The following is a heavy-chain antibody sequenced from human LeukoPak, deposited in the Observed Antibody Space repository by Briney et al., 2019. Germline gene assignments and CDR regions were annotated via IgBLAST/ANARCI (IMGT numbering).Heavy chain of an antibody. V-gene: IGHV1-18*01. Sequence: ASVKVSCKASGYTFTSYGISWVRQAPGQGLERMGWISACNGNTNYAQKLQGRVTMTTDTSTSTAYMELRSLRSDDTAVYYCARVLSVPLLPHCSSTSCYRWFDPWGQGTLVTVSS. CDR2: ISACNGNT. D-gene: IGHD2-2*02. J-gene: IGHJ5*02. CDR3: ARVLSVPLLPHCSSTSCYRWFDP. CDR1: GYTFTSYG.